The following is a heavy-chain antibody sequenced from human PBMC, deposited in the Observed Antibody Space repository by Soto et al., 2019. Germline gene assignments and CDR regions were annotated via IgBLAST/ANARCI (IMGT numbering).Heavy chain of an antibody. Sequence: GGSLRLSCAASGFTFSSYAMSWVRQAPGKGLEWVSAISGSGGSTYYADSVKGRFTISRDNSKNTLYLQMNSLRAEDTAVYYCAKGEGDMITLGGFIVIPGFDYWGKETLVTVP. D-gene: IGHD3-16*02. J-gene: IGHJ4*02. V-gene: IGHV3-23*01. CDR2: ISGSGGST. CDR3: AKGEGDMITLGGFIVIPGFDY. CDR1: GFTFSSYA.